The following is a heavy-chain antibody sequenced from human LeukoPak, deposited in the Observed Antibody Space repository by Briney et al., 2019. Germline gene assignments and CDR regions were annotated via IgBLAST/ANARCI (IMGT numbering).Heavy chain of an antibody. CDR1: GGSFSGYY. CDR2: INHSGST. D-gene: IGHD3-10*01. J-gene: IGHJ4*02. CDR3: ARRYPPNYYGSGSYFGY. Sequence: SETLSLTCAVYGGSFSGYYWSWIRQPPGKGLEWIGEINHSGSTNYNPSLKSRVTISVDTSKNQFSLKLSSVTAADTAVYYCARRYPPNYYGSGSYFGYWGQGTLVTVSS. V-gene: IGHV4-34*01.